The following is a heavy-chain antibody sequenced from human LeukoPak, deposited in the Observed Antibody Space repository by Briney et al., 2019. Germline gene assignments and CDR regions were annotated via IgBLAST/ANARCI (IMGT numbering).Heavy chain of an antibody. CDR2: IRYDGSDK. Sequence: PGGSLRLSCAASGFSFSNHGMHWVRQAPGKGLEWVTFIRYDGSDKYYADSVRGRFTISRDNSKNTLYLQMNTLRAEDTAVYYCAKDLVVAIRGYFDYWGQGTLVTVSS. CDR1: GFSFSNHG. J-gene: IGHJ4*02. V-gene: IGHV3-30*02. CDR3: AKDLVVAIRGYFDY. D-gene: IGHD3-22*01.